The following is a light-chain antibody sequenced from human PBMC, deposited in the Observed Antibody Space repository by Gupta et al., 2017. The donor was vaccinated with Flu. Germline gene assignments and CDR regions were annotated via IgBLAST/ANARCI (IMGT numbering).Light chain of an antibody. CDR3: MQALQTPPGIT. J-gene: IGKJ3*01. CDR2: SGS. CDR1: QSLRRNGYNY. Sequence: TPGETASIYCRSSQSLRRNGYNYLDWYLKKPGQPPQRLIHSGSNRAYGGPDRCSGSGAGTDFTLKISRGESEDVGVYYCMQALQTPPGITFGHGTKVEVK. V-gene: IGKV2-28*01.